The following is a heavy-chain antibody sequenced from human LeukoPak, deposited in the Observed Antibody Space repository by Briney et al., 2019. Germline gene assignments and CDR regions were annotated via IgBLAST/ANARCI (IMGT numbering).Heavy chain of an antibody. V-gene: IGHV4-34*01. D-gene: IGHD3-3*01. CDR3: ARGRNFWSGYLSAGREYCFDY. CDR2: INHSGST. Sequence: SETLSLTCAVYGGSFSGYYWSWIRQPPGKGLEWIGEINHSGSTNYNPSLKSRVTIPVDTSKNQFSLKLSSVTAADTAVYYCARGRNFWSGYLSAGREYCFDYWGQGTLVTVSS. J-gene: IGHJ4*02. CDR1: GGSFSGYY.